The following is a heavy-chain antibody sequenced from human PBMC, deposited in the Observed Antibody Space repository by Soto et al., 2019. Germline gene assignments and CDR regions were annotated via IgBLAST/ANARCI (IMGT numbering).Heavy chain of an antibody. CDR3: ARMVRGINRALDI. CDR1: GYTFTGYY. J-gene: IGHJ3*02. CDR2: INPNSGGT. V-gene: IGHV1-2*04. D-gene: IGHD3-10*01. Sequence: ASVKVSCKASGYTFTGYYMHWVRQAPGQGLEWMGWINPNSGGTNYAQKFQGWVTMTRDTSISTAYMELSRLRSDDTAVYYCARMVRGINRALDIWGQGTMVTVS.